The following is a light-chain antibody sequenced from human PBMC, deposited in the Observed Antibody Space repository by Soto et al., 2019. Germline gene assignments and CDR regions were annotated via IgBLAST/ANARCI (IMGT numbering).Light chain of an antibody. CDR3: QQYNSYSPWT. V-gene: IGKV1-5*01. J-gene: IGKJ1*01. CDR1: QSISSW. Sequence: DIQMTQSPSTLSASVGDRVTITCRASQSISSWLAWYQQKPGKAPKLLIYDASSLESGVPSRFSGSGSGTEFTLTISSLQPDDFATYSCQQYNSYSPWTFGQGTKVDIK. CDR2: DAS.